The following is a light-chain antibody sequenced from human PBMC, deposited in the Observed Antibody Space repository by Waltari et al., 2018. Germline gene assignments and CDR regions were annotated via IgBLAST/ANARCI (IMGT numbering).Light chain of an antibody. CDR1: SSHIRAGYD. J-gene: IGLJ3*02. Sequence: QSVLTQPPSVSGAPGQTVTIPCTGSSSHIRAGYDVHWYQQLPRTVPKLLIYVNRNRPSGVPDRFSGSRSGTSASLAITGLRPEDEADYYCQAYDSSLSGRVFGGGTRVTVL. V-gene: IGLV1-40*01. CDR3: QAYDSSLSGRV. CDR2: VNR.